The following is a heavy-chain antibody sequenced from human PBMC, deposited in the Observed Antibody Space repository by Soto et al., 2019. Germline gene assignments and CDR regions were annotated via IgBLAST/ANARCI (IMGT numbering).Heavy chain of an antibody. CDR3: ARRVAVAGTFDY. Sequence: ASVKVSCKASGYTYTSYYMHWVRQAPGQRLEWMGRINAGSGNTKYSQKFQGRVTITRDTSASTAYMELSSLRSEDTAVYYCARRVAVAGTFDYWGQGTLVTVSS. CDR1: GYTYTSYY. D-gene: IGHD6-19*01. V-gene: IGHV1-3*01. J-gene: IGHJ4*02. CDR2: INAGSGNT.